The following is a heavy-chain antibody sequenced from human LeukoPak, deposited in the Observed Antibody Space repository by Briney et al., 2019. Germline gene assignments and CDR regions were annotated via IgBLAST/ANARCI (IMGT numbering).Heavy chain of an antibody. CDR1: GFTFSNNY. J-gene: IGHJ4*02. V-gene: IGHV3-48*03. CDR2: ISSSGSPI. D-gene: IGHD3-3*01. Sequence: GGSLRLSCAASGFTFSNNYMNWVRQAPGKGLEWVSYISSSGSPIYYADSVKGRFTISRDNAKNSLYLQMDSLRAEDTAVYYCARGRQFYYFDYWGQGTPVTVSS. CDR3: ARGRQFYYFDY.